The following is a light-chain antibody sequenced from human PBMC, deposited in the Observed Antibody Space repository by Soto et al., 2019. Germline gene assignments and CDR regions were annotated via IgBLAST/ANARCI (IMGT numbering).Light chain of an antibody. J-gene: IGLJ2*01. CDR3: QSFDSRLSGWV. Sequence: QSVLTQPPSVSGAPGQRVTISCTGSSSNIGAAYDVHWYQQVPGTAPKLLIYGNNNRPSGVPDRFSGSKSGASASLAITGLQAEDEADYFCQSFDSRLSGWVFGGGTKLTVL. CDR2: GNN. V-gene: IGLV1-40*01. CDR1: SSNIGAAYD.